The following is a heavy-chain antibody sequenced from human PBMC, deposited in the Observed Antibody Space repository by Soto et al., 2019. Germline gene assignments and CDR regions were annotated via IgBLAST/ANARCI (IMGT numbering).Heavy chain of an antibody. CDR1: GGSISSSSYY. J-gene: IGHJ4*02. CDR2: IYYSGST. CDR3: ARLGGEPYDFWSGDDY. Sequence: SETLSLTCTVSGGSISSSSYYWGWIRQPPGKGLEWIGSIYYSGSTYYNPSLKSRVTISVDTSKNQFSLKLSSVTAADTAVYYCARLGGEPYDFWSGDDYWGQGTLVTVSS. V-gene: IGHV4-39*01. D-gene: IGHD3-3*01.